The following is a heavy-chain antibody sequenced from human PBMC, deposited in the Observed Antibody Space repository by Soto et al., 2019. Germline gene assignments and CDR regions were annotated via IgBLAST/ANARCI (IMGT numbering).Heavy chain of an antibody. Sequence: PSETLSLTCAVYGGSFSGYYWSWIRQPPGKGLEWIGEINHSGSTNYNPSLKSRVTISVDTSKNQFSLKLSSVTAADTAVYYCARVSGYCSGGSCRVNYFDYWGQGTLVTVSS. CDR3: ARVSGYCSGGSCRVNYFDY. J-gene: IGHJ4*02. CDR2: INHSGST. D-gene: IGHD2-15*01. CDR1: GGSFSGYY. V-gene: IGHV4-34*01.